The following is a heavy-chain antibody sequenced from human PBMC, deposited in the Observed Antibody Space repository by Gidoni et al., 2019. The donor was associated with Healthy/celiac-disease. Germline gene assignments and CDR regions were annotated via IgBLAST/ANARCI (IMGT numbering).Heavy chain of an antibody. CDR1: VGTFSSYA. J-gene: IGHJ6*02. CDR2: IIPIFGTA. CDR3: ARVATGYSSSSVYYYYYGMDV. Sequence: QVQLVQSGAEVKKPGSSVKVSCKASVGTFSSYAISWVRQAPGQGLEWMGGIIPIFGTANYAQKFQGRVTITADESTSTAYMELSSLRSEDTAVYYCARVATGYSSSSVYYYYYGMDVWGQGTTVTVSS. D-gene: IGHD6-6*01. V-gene: IGHV1-69*01.